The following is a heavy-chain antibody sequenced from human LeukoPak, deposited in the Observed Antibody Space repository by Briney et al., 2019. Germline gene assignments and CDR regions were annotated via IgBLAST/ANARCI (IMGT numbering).Heavy chain of an antibody. CDR1: GGSISSGGYY. CDR2: IYHSGST. D-gene: IGHD6-6*01. V-gene: IGHV4-30-2*01. CDR3: ARAFEYSSSSEAFDI. J-gene: IGHJ3*02. Sequence: SETLSLTCTVSGGSISSGGYYWSWIRQPPGKGLEWIGYIYHSGSTYYNPSLKSRVTISVDRSKNQFSLKLSSVTAADTAVYYCARAFEYSSSSEAFDIWGQGTMVTVSS.